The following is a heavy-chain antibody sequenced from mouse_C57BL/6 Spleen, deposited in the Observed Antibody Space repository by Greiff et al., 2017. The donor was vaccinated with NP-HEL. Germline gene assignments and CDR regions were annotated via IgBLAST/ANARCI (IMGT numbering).Heavy chain of an antibody. CDR1: GFTFSNYW. CDR2: IRLKSDNYAT. V-gene: IGHV6-3*01. Sequence: MLVESGGGLVQPGGSMKLSCVASGFTFSNYWMNWVRQSPEKGLEWVAQIRLKSDNYATHYAESVKGRFTISRDDSKSSVYLQMNNLRAEDTGIYYCTPYYYGSLFAYWGQGTLVTVSA. D-gene: IGHD1-1*01. J-gene: IGHJ3*01. CDR3: TPYYYGSLFAY.